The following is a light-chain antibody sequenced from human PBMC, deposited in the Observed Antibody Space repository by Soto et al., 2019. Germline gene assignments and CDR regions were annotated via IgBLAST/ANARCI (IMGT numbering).Light chain of an antibody. CDR2: AAS. CDR1: QSISSY. CDR3: QQYESLPLT. Sequence: IQFTQSPSSLSASVGDRVTITCRASQSISSYLNWYHQKPGKAPKLLIYAASSLQSGVPSRFSGSGSGTDFTLTISSLQPEDFATYYCQQYESLPLTFGQGTRLEIK. J-gene: IGKJ5*01. V-gene: IGKV1-39*01.